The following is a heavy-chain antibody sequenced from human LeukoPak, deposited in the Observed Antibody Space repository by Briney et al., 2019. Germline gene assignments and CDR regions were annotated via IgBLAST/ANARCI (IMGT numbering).Heavy chain of an antibody. V-gene: IGHV3-7*01. Sequence: GGSLRLSCAASGFTLSSYWMSWVRQAPGKGLEWVANIKQDGSEKYYVDSVKGRFTISRDNAENSLYPQMNSLRAEDTAVYYCASNSGSYYDRGPYFDYWGQGTLVTVSS. J-gene: IGHJ4*02. CDR1: GFTLSSYW. CDR2: IKQDGSEK. D-gene: IGHD1-26*01. CDR3: ASNSGSYYDRGPYFDY.